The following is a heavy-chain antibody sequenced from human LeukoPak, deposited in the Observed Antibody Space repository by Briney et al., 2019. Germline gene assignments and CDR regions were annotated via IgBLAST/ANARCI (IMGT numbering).Heavy chain of an antibody. CDR1: GGSISSSSYY. CDR2: IHYSGST. Sequence: SETLSLTCTVSGGSISSSSYYWSWIRQPPGKGLEWIGSIHYSGSTYYNPSLKSRVTISVDTSKNQFSLKLSSVTAADTAMYDCASQPWDSSAYYFYWYFDLWGRGTLVTVSS. V-gene: IGHV4-39*01. J-gene: IGHJ2*01. D-gene: IGHD3-22*01. CDR3: ASQPWDSSAYYFYWYFDL.